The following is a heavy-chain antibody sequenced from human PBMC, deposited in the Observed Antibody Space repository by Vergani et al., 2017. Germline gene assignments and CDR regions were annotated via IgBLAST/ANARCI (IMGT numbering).Heavy chain of an antibody. J-gene: IGHJ5*02. CDR3: TREDIVVVVAATPWFDP. CDR2: IRSKAYGGTT. D-gene: IGHD2-15*01. CDR1: GFTFGDYA. V-gene: IGHV3-49*03. Sequence: EVQLLESGGGLVQPGGSLRLSCTASGFTFGDYAMSWFRQAPGKGLEWVGFIRSKAYGGTTEYAASVKGRFTISRDDSKSIAYLQMNSLKTEDTAVYYCTREDIVVVVAATPWFDPWGQGTLVTVSS.